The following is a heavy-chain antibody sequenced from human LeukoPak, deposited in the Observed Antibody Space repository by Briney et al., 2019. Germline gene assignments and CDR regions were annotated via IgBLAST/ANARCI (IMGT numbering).Heavy chain of an antibody. Sequence: SVKVSCKASGGTFSSYAISWVRQAPGQGLEWMGRIIPILGIANYAQKFQGRVTITADKSTSTAYMELSSLRSEDTAVYYCAETDSSGYYFDYWGQGTLVTVSS. J-gene: IGHJ4*02. CDR3: AETDSSGYYFDY. V-gene: IGHV1-69*04. D-gene: IGHD3-22*01. CDR2: IIPILGIA. CDR1: GGTFSSYA.